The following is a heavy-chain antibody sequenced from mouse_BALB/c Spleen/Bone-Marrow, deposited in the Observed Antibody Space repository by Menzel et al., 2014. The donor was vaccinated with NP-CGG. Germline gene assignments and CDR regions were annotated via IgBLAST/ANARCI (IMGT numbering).Heavy chain of an antibody. V-gene: IGHV5-17*02. J-gene: IGHJ4*01. D-gene: IGHD2-1*01. Sequence: EVKLVESGGGLVQPGGSRKLSCAASGFTFSSFGMHWVRQAPEKGLEWVAYISSGSSTIYYADTVKGRFTISRDNPKNTLFLRMTSLRSEDTAMYYCARGRPIYYGNLYAMDYWGQGTSVTVSS. CDR1: GFTFSSFG. CDR3: ARGRPIYYGNLYAMDY. CDR2: ISSGSSTI.